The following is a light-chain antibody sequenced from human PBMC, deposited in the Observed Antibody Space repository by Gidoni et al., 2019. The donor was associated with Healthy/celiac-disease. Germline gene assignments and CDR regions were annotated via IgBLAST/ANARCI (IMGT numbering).Light chain of an antibody. J-gene: IGKJ5*01. Sequence: DIQLTHSPSFLSASVGDRVTITCPASQGISSYLAWYQQKPGKAPKLLRYAASTLQSGVPSRCSGSGSGTEFTLTISSLQPEDLATYYCEQLNSYPITFGQGTRLEIK. V-gene: IGKV1-9*01. CDR1: QGISSY. CDR3: EQLNSYPIT. CDR2: AAS.